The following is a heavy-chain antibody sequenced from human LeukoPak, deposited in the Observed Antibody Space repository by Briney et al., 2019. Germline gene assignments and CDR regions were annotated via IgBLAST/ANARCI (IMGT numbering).Heavy chain of an antibody. CDR2: IVPSGGEI. D-gene: IGHD3-22*01. J-gene: IGHJ4*02. V-gene: IGHV3-23*01. CDR3: AKDYYDSSGYYPWYNDY. Sequence: PGGSLRLSCAASGFTFSTFAMIWVRQPPGKGLEWVASIVPSGGEIHYADSVKGRFTISRDNSKNTLYLQMNSLRAEDTAVYYCAKDYYDSSGYYPWYNDYWGQGTLVTVSS. CDR1: GFTFSTFA.